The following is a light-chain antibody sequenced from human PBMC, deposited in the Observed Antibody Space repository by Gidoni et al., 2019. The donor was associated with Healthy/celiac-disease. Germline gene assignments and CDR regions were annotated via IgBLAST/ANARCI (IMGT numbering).Light chain of an antibody. Sequence: DIQMTQPPSSLSAPVGDRVTITCRASQSISSYLNWYQQKPGKAPKLLIYAASSLKSGVPSRFSGSGSGTDFTLTISSLQPEDFATYYCQQSYSTPLTFGGGTKVEIK. J-gene: IGKJ4*01. V-gene: IGKV1-39*01. CDR1: QSISSY. CDR3: QQSYSTPLT. CDR2: AAS.